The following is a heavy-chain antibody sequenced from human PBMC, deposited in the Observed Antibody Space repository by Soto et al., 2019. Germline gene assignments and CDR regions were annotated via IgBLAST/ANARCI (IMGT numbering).Heavy chain of an antibody. CDR2: ISFDGRNT. CDR3: VKHRGNPSGAFDI. CDR1: GYTFTSYG. J-gene: IGHJ3*02. D-gene: IGHD3-10*01. Sequence: SCKASGYTFTSYGISWVRQAPGKGLEWVVVISFDGRNTDYADSVRGRFTISRDNSKNTLYLQMTSLRAEDTAVYYCVKHRGNPSGAFDIWGQGTMVTVSS. V-gene: IGHV3-30*18.